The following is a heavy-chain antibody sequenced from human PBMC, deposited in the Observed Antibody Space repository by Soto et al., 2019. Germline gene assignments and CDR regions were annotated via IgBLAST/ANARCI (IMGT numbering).Heavy chain of an antibody. CDR2: INPIFGTA. CDR3: AGKYCSSTSCYFKGGYYFDY. V-gene: IGHV1-69*01. CDR1: GGTFSSYA. D-gene: IGHD2-2*01. Sequence: QVQLVQSGAEVKKPGSSVKVSCKASGGTFSSYAISWVRQAPGQGLEWMGGINPIFGTANYAQKFQGRVTITADESTSTAYMELSSLRSEDTAVYYCAGKYCSSTSCYFKGGYYFDYWGQGTLVTVSS. J-gene: IGHJ4*02.